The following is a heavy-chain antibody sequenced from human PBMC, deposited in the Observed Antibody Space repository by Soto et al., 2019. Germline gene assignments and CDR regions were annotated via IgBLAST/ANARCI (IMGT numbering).Heavy chain of an antibody. D-gene: IGHD2-21*02. J-gene: IGHJ6*02. CDR1: GGSISSYY. V-gene: IGHV4-59*01. CDR3: ARDLWGYCGTNCYPLDV. Sequence: ASETLSLTCTVSGGSISSYYWSWIRQPPGKGLEWIWYIYYSGSTNYNPSLKSRVTISVDTYKNQFSLKLSSVTAADTAIYYCARDLWGYCGTNCYPLDVWGQGTTVTVSS. CDR2: IYYSGST.